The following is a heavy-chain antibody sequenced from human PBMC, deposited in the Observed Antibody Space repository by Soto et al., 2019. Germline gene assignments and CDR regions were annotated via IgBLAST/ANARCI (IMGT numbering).Heavy chain of an antibody. CDR2: IDNDGSAT. J-gene: IGHJ4*02. CDR1: GFTFNIYW. V-gene: IGHV3-74*01. CDR3: ARDNWNSY. Sequence: GGSLRLSCVASGFTFNIYWMHWVRQAPGKGLEWVSRIDNDGSATTYADSVKGRFTISRDNAKNTLFLQMNTLRVDDTAVCYCARDNWNSYWGQGTLVTVSS. D-gene: IGHD1-1*01.